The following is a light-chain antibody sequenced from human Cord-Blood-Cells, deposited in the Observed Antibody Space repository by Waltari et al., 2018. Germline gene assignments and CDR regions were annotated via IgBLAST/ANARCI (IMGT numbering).Light chain of an antibody. CDR3: QQYDSTPPT. CDR2: WAS. CDR1: QSVLYSSNNKNY. V-gene: IGKV4-1*01. Sequence: DIVMTQSPDSLAVSLGERATINCKSSQSVLYSSNNKNYLAWYQQKPGQPPKLLIYWASTRESGVPDRFSGSGSWTDFTLTISSLQAEDVAVYYCQQYDSTPPTFGQGTKVEIK. J-gene: IGKJ1*01.